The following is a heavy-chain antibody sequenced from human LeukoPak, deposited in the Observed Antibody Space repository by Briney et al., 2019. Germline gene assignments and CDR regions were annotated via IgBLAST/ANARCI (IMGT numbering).Heavy chain of an antibody. Sequence: ASVKVSCKASGYTFTGYYIHWVRQAPGQGLEWMGWINPNSGGTNYAQRFQGRVTMTRDTPISTAYMEMSRLRSDDTAAYYCAGEQRELGTSDYWGQGTLVTVSS. V-gene: IGHV1-2*02. CDR1: GYTFTGYY. CDR3: AGEQRELGTSDY. J-gene: IGHJ4*02. CDR2: INPNSGGT. D-gene: IGHD7-27*01.